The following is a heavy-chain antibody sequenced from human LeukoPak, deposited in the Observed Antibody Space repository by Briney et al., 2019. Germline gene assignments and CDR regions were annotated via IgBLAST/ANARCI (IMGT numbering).Heavy chain of an antibody. CDR1: GFTVSSNY. CDR2: ISGSGGST. CDR3: AKMTEWLRDDAFDI. D-gene: IGHD5-12*01. V-gene: IGHV3-23*01. J-gene: IGHJ3*02. Sequence: GGSLRLSCAASGFTVSSNYMSWVRQAPGKGLEWVSAISGSGGSTYYADSVKGRFTISRDNSKNTLYLQMNSLRAEDTAVYYCAKMTEWLRDDAFDIWGQGTMVTVSS.